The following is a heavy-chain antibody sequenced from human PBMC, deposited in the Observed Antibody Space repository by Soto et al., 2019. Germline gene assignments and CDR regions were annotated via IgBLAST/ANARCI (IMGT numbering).Heavy chain of an antibody. CDR1: GFTFDDYA. CDR2: ISWNSGSI. J-gene: IGHJ4*02. Sequence: EVQLVESGGGLVQPGRSLRLSCAASGFTFDDYAMHWVRQAPGKGLEWVSGISWNSGSIGYADSVKGRFTISRDNAKNSLYVQMNSLRAEDTALYYCAKVRLITFGGASQGFDYWGQGTLVTVSS. D-gene: IGHD3-16*01. V-gene: IGHV3-9*01. CDR3: AKVRLITFGGASQGFDY.